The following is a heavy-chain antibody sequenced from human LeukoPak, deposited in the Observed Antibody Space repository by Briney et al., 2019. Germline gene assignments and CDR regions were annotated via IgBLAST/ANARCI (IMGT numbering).Heavy chain of an antibody. D-gene: IGHD3-22*01. CDR3: ARGYYDTSAYIDY. CDR1: GFSLSTGGMC. CDR2: IDWDNDK. J-gene: IGHJ4*02. Sequence: SGPALVKPTQTLTLTCTFSGFSLSTGGMCVSWIRQPPGKALEWLARIDWDNDKYYSTSLKTRLTISKDTSKNQVVLTMANMDPVDTATYYCARGYYDTSAYIDYWGQGTLVTVSS. V-gene: IGHV2-70*11.